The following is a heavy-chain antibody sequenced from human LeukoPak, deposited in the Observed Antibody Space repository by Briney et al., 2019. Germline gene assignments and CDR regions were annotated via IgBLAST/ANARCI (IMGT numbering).Heavy chain of an antibody. CDR2: ISGSGGST. CDR3: ARGRMITFGGVIGGVDY. Sequence: PGGSLRLSCAASGFTFSSYAMSWVRQAPGKGLEWVSAISGSGGSTYYADSVKGRFTISRDNAKNSLYLQMNSLGAEDTAVYYCARGRMITFGGVIGGVDYWGQGTLVTVSS. J-gene: IGHJ4*02. D-gene: IGHD3-16*02. V-gene: IGHV3-23*01. CDR1: GFTFSSYA.